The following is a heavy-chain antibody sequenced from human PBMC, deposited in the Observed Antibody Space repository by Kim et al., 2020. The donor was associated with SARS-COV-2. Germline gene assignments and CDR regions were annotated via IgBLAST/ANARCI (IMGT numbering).Heavy chain of an antibody. Sequence: ASVKVSCKASGYTFTSYYMHWVRQAPGQGLEWMGIINPSGGSTSNAQKFQGRVTMTRDTSTSTVYMELSSLRSEDTAWYYCARGEGGSGSYRGGYFDYWGQGTLVTVSS. CDR2: INPSGGST. CDR3: ARGEGGSGSYRGGYFDY. V-gene: IGHV1-46*01. CDR1: GYTFTSYY. J-gene: IGHJ4*02. D-gene: IGHD3-10*01.